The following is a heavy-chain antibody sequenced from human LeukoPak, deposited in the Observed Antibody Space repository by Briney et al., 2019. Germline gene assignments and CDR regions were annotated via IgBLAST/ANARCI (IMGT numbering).Heavy chain of an antibody. CDR2: IYYSGST. CDR3: ARGVGFSLLWFGERVMFDP. Sequence: KSSETLSLTCTVSGGSISSYYWSWIRQPPGKGLEWIGYIYYSGSTNYNPSLKSRVTISVDTSKSQFSLKLSSVTAADTAVYYCARGVGFSLLWFGERVMFDPWGQGTLVTVSS. CDR1: GGSISSYY. J-gene: IGHJ5*02. V-gene: IGHV4-59*01. D-gene: IGHD3-10*01.